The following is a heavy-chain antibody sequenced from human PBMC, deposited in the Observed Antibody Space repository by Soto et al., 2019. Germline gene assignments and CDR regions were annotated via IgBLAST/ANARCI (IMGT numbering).Heavy chain of an antibody. V-gene: IGHV3-23*01. J-gene: IGHJ3*01. CDR1: GFIFSTYS. CDR2: ISGSGDDI. Sequence: GVSLRLSFAASGFIFSTYSMSWVRQAPGKGLEWLSGISGSGDDIYFGDSVMGRCTISRDNSKNTLYLQINSLRAEDSALYYCAKTHYSSTWGDAFDVWGQGTLVTVS. CDR3: AKTHYSSTWGDAFDV. D-gene: IGHD6-13*01.